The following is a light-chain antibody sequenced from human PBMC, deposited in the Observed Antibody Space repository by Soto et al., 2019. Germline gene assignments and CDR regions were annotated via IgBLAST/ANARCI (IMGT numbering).Light chain of an antibody. J-gene: IGKJ5*01. V-gene: IGKV1D-12*01. Sequence: DIQMTQSQSSVSASVGDRVTITCQASQGISRSLAWYQQKPGKAPKLLIYSASSLQSGVPSRFSGSGFGTDFTLTISSLQPEDFATYYCQQADTFPITFGQGTRLEI. CDR2: SAS. CDR3: QQADTFPIT. CDR1: QGISRS.